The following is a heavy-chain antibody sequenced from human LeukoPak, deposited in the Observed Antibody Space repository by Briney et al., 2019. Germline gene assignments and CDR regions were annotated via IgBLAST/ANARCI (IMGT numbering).Heavy chain of an antibody. D-gene: IGHD4/OR15-4a*01. CDR1: GASISSHY. CDR2: IHYSGIT. Sequence: SETLSLTCTVSGASISSHYWSWIRQPPGRGLEWIGYIHYSGITSYDPSLKSRVTISVDTSKNQFSLDLNSVTTVDTAVYYCARVYDYGKFDYWGPGTLITVSS. CDR3: ARVYDYGKFDY. J-gene: IGHJ4*02. V-gene: IGHV4-59*11.